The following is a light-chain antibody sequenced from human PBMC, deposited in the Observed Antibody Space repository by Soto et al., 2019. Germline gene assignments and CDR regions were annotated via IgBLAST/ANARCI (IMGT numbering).Light chain of an antibody. CDR3: QQYDEHSIT. J-gene: IGKJ5*01. CDR2: AAS. V-gene: IGKV1-39*01. CDR1: QTISTY. Sequence: DIQMTQSPSSLSASVGDRVTITCRASQTISTYLNWYQQKPGKAPKLLIYAASSLQSGVPSRFSGSGSGTEFTLSISSLQPDDFGTHYCQQYDEHSITFGQGTRLEIK.